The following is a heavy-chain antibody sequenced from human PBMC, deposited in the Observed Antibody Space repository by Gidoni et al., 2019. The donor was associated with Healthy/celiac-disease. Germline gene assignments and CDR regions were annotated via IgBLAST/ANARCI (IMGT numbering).Heavy chain of an antibody. Sequence: QVQLQESGPGLVNPSQTLSLTCTVSVGSISSGDYYWSWIRQPPGKGLECIGYIYYSGSTYYNPSLKSRVTISVDTSKNQFSLKLSSVTAADTAVYYCASIMVATISDYYYYMDVWGKGTTVTVSS. CDR2: IYYSGST. CDR3: ASIMVATISDYYYYMDV. CDR1: VGSISSGDYY. D-gene: IGHD5-12*01. J-gene: IGHJ6*03. V-gene: IGHV4-30-4*01.